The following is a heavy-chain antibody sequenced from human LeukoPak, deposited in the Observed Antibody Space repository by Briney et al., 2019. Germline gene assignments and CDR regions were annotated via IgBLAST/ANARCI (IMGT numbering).Heavy chain of an antibody. Sequence: PRGSLPLSCAVSGFTFSSYAMTWVRQAPGKGLEWVSTITGSGGSTYYADSVKGRFTISRDNSKNTLYLQMNSLRAEDTAVYYCAKSPSGWYKFDYWGQGTLVTVSS. CDR1: GFTFSSYA. D-gene: IGHD1-1*01. V-gene: IGHV3-23*01. J-gene: IGHJ4*02. CDR2: ITGSGGST. CDR3: AKSPSGWYKFDY.